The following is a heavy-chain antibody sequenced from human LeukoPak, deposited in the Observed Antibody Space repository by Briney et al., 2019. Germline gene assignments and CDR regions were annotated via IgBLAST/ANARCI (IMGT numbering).Heavy chain of an antibody. J-gene: IGHJ4*02. D-gene: IGHD3-10*01. CDR2: MNPNSGNT. CDR1: GYTFTSYD. CDR3: ARSGTFRGYFDY. Sequence: ASVKVSCKASGYTFTSYDINWVRQATGQGLEWMGWMNPNSGNTGYAQKFQGRVTMTRDTSTSTVYMELSSLRSDDTAVYYCARSGTFRGYFDYWGQGTLITVSS. V-gene: IGHV1-8*01.